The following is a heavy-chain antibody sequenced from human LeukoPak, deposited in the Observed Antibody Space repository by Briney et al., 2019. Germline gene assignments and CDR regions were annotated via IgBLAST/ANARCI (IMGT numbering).Heavy chain of an antibody. D-gene: IGHD3-3*01. CDR2: IYYTGST. J-gene: IGHJ6*03. CDR1: GGSITNYY. V-gene: IGHV4-59*01. CDR3: ARGGSGYYEYYYYMDV. Sequence: PSETLSLTCTVSGGSITNYYWSRIRQPPGKGLEWIGYIYYTGSTNYNPSLKGRVTISTDTSKNQFSLRLSSVTAADTAVYYCARGGSGYYEYYYYMDVWGKGTTVTVSS.